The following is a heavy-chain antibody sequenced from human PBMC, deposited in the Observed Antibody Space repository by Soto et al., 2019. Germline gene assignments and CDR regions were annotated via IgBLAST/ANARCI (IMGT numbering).Heavy chain of an antibody. V-gene: IGHV1-46*01. CDR3: AGDPDSHYNDSHASSYP. CDR2: INPSGGST. CDR1: GYTFTNYY. Sequence: ASVKVSCKASGYTFTNYYMHWVRQAPGQGLEWMGIINPSGGSTSYAQEFQGRVTMTRDTSTSTVYMELSSLRSEDTAVYYCAGDPDSHYNDSHASSYPWGQGTLVTVSS. J-gene: IGHJ5*02. D-gene: IGHD4-4*01.